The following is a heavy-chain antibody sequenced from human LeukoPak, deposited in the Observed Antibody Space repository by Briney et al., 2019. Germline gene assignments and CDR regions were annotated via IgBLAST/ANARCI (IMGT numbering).Heavy chain of an antibody. Sequence: SETLSLTCAVYGGSFSGYYWSWIRQPPGKGLEWIGEINHSGSTNYNPSLKSRVTISVDTSKNQFSLKLSSVTAADAAVYYCARVDTAYNYWGQRTLVTVSS. D-gene: IGHD5-18*01. J-gene: IGHJ4*02. CDR1: GGSFSGYY. CDR3: ARVDTAYNY. CDR2: INHSGST. V-gene: IGHV4-34*01.